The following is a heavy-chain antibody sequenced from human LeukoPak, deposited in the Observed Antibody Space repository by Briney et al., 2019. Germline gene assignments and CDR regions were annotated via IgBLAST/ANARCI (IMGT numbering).Heavy chain of an antibody. D-gene: IGHD2-15*01. Sequence: GGSLRLSCAASGFTFSNRAMNWVRQAPGKGLEWVSIISGSGTVTYYADSVKGRFTISRDNSKNTLYLQMNSLRAEDTAVYYCAKTSVGEGRIIGSGYFDNWGQGTLVTVSS. CDR2: ISGSGTVT. J-gene: IGHJ4*02. CDR1: GFTFSNRA. V-gene: IGHV3-23*01. CDR3: AKTSVGEGRIIGSGYFDN.